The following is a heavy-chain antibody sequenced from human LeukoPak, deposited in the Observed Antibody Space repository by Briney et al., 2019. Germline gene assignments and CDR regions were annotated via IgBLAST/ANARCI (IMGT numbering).Heavy chain of an antibody. CDR3: AGTNARGDY. V-gene: IGHV3-7*01. D-gene: IGHD2-8*01. J-gene: IGHJ4*02. CDR2: IKQDGSEK. CDR1: GFTFSSYC. Sequence: GGSLRLSCAASGFTFSSYCMSWVRQAPGKGLEWVANIKQDGSEKYYVDSVKGRFTISRDNDKNSLYLQMNSLRAEDTAVYYCAGTNARGDYWGQGTLVTVSS.